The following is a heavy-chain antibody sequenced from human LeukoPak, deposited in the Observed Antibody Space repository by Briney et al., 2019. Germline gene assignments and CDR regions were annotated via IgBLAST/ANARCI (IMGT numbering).Heavy chain of an antibody. D-gene: IGHD4-17*01. CDR1: GGSISSSSYY. V-gene: IGHV4-39*07. Sequence: PSETLSLTCTVSGGSISSSSYYWGWIRQPPGKGLEWIGSIYYSGSTYYNPSLKSRVTISVDTSKNQFSLKLSSVTAADTAVYYCARATTKNYWYFDLWGRGTLVTVSS. J-gene: IGHJ2*01. CDR3: ARATTKNYWYFDL. CDR2: IYYSGST.